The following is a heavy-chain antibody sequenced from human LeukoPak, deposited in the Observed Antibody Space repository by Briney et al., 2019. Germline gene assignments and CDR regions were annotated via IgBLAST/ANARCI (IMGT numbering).Heavy chain of an antibody. J-gene: IGHJ6*02. D-gene: IGHD4-11*01. CDR3: ARSVTTGYYGMDV. V-gene: IGHV1-69*13. CDR2: IIPIFGTA. Sequence: SVNVSCKASGGTFSSYAISWVRQAPGQGLEWMGGIIPIFGTANYAQKFQGRVTITADESTSTAYMELSSLRSEDTAVYYCARSVTTGYYGMDVWGQGTTVTVSS. CDR1: GGTFSSYA.